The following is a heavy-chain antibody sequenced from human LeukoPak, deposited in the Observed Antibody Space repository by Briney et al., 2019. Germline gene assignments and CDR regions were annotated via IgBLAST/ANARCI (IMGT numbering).Heavy chain of an antibody. CDR3: VRDSYCGGDCFSGFLDY. Sequence: GGSLRLSCAASEFTFSSYSMNWVRQAPGKGLEWVSYITSSSSTIYYADSVKGRFTISRDNAKNSLYLQMNSLRDEDTAVYYCVRDSYCGGDCFSGFLDYWGQGTLVTVSS. CDR2: ITSSSSTI. CDR1: EFTFSSYS. J-gene: IGHJ4*02. D-gene: IGHD2-21*02. V-gene: IGHV3-48*02.